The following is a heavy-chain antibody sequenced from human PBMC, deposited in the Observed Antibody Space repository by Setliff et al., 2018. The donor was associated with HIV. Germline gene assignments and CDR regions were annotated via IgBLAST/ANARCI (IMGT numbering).Heavy chain of an antibody. V-gene: IGHV3-21*01. CDR3: ARAGLQFLEWLYYLDY. D-gene: IGHD3-3*01. Sequence: LSLSCAASGFTFSSYSMNWVRQAPGKGLEWVSSISSSSSYIYYADSVKGRFTISRDNAKNSLYLQMNSLRAEDTAVYYCARAGLQFLEWLYYLDYWGQGTLVTVSS. J-gene: IGHJ4*02. CDR2: ISSSSSYI. CDR1: GFTFSSYS.